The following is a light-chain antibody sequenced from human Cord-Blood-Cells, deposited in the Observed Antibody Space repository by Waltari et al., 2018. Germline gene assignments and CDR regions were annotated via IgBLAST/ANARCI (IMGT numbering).Light chain of an antibody. CDR1: SSAVGSYNL. V-gene: IGLV2-23*01. Sequence: QSALTQPASASGSPGQSITISCTGTSSAVGSYNLVSWYQQHPGKAPKLMMYEGSHRPARVSQRYCGSRWGNATSVTITGLQSGDEADYYCCSYAGSSTDVFGTGTKVTVL. CDR3: CSYAGSSTDV. J-gene: IGLJ1*01. CDR2: EGS.